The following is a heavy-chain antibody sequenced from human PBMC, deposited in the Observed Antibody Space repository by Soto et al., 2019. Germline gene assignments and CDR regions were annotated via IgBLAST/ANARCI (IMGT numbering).Heavy chain of an antibody. J-gene: IGHJ4*02. D-gene: IGHD2-15*01. Sequence: GGSLRLSCSASGFIFSESTIYWVRQVPGKGLEAISAVSTSGRSTYYADSVKDRFTISRDNSKNTLFLQMGSLGPEDTAIYYCVKQAHGLDGVAFDYWGQGTQVTVSS. CDR1: GFIFSEST. CDR2: VSTSGRST. CDR3: VKQAHGLDGVAFDY. V-gene: IGHV3-64D*06.